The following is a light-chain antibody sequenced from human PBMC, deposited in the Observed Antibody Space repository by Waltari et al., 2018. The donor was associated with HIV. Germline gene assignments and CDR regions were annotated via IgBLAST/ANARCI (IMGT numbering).Light chain of an antibody. Sequence: QSALTQPASVSGSPGQSITISCTGTSSDVGGYNYVSWYQQHPGKAPKLMIYDVSYRPSGVSNRVSVSKSSNTASLTISGLQAEDEADYYCSSDTSSSTLYGVFGGGTKLTVL. V-gene: IGLV2-14*01. J-gene: IGLJ2*01. CDR1: SSDVGGYNY. CDR2: DVS. CDR3: SSDTSSSTLYGV.